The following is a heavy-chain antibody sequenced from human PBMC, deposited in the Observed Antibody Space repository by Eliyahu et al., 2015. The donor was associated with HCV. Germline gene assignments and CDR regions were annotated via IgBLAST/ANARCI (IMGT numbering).Heavy chain of an antibody. CDR3: ARDREVVVVASSYWYFDL. D-gene: IGHD2-15*01. J-gene: IGHJ2*01. CDR1: GXSISSXXX. CDR2: IYHSGST. Sequence: QVQLQESGPGLVKPSETLSLTCAVSGXSISSXXXWGWIRQPPGKGLEWIGSIYHSGSTYYNPSLKSRVTISVDTSKNQFSLKLSSVTAADTAVYYCARDREVVVVASSYWYFDLWGRGTLVTVSS. V-gene: IGHV4-38-2*02.